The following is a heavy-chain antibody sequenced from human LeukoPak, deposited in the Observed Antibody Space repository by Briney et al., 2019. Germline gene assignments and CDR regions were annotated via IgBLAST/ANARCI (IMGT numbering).Heavy chain of an antibody. CDR2: MSSGGTA. CDR1: GDSLSDNF. Sequence: SETLSLTCTVSGDSLSDNFWGWIRQPPGKGLECVGYMSSGGTAYNPSLKSRLTISIDTSRSQFSLKLSSVTAADTAVYYCARAPKLLWFGELLVGWFDPWGQGTLVTVSS. CDR3: ARAPKLLWFGELLVGWFDP. J-gene: IGHJ5*02. V-gene: IGHV4-4*09. D-gene: IGHD3-10*01.